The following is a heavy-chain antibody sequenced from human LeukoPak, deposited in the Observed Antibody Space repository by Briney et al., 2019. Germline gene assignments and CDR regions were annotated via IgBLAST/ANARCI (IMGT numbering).Heavy chain of an antibody. D-gene: IGHD3-9*01. CDR3: ARDRGLRYFDWSLGY. Sequence: SETLSLTCVVYGESFSGYSWSWIRQPPGKGLEWIGEINHSGSTNYNPSLKSRVTISVDTSKNQFSLKLSSVTAADTAVYYCARDRGLRYFDWSLGYWGQGTLVTVSS. CDR1: GESFSGYS. J-gene: IGHJ4*02. V-gene: IGHV4-34*01. CDR2: INHSGST.